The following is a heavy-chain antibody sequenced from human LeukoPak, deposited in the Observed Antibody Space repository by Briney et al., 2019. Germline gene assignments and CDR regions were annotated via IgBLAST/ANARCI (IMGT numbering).Heavy chain of an antibody. D-gene: IGHD2-21*02. CDR1: GFTFSSYG. CDR2: IWYDGSNK. Sequence: PGRSLRLSCAASGFTFSSYGMHWVRQAPGKGLEWVAVIWYDGSNKYYADSVKGRFTISRDNSKNTLCLQMNSLRAEDTAVYYCARDMVATAPWGFDPWGQGTLVTVSS. CDR3: ARDMVATAPWGFDP. J-gene: IGHJ5*02. V-gene: IGHV3-33*01.